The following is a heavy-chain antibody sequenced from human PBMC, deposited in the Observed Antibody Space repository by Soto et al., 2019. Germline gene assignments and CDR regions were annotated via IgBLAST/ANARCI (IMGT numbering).Heavy chain of an antibody. D-gene: IGHD6-13*01. Sequence: PGGSLRLSCAASGFTFSNAWMNWVRQAPGKGLEWVGRIKSKTDGGTTDYAAPVKGRFTISRDDSKNTLYLQMNSLKTEDTAVYYCTTSSPGIAAAGIGSPHYYGMDVWGQGTTVTVSS. CDR2: IKSKTDGGTT. CDR3: TTSSPGIAAAGIGSPHYYGMDV. J-gene: IGHJ6*02. CDR1: GFTFSNAW. V-gene: IGHV3-15*07.